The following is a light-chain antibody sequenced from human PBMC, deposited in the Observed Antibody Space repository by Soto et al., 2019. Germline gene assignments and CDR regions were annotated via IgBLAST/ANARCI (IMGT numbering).Light chain of an antibody. CDR3: QQYNSYPRYT. V-gene: IGKV1-5*01. CDR1: QSISSG. Sequence: DIQMTQSPSTLSASVGDRVTITFRASQSISSGLAWYQQKPGKAPKLLIYDASSLESGVPSRFSGSGSGTEFTLDISSLQPDDFATYYCQQYNSYPRYTFGQGTKLEIK. CDR2: DAS. J-gene: IGKJ2*01.